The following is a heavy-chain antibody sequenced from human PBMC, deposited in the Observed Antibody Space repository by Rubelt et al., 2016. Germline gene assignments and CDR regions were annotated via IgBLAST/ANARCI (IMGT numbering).Heavy chain of an antibody. CDR3: VRIFDH. CDR1: GGSISTYY. J-gene: IGHJ4*02. V-gene: IGHV4-59*12. CDR2: IYYSGSA. Sequence: QVQLQESGPGLVKPSETLSLTCAVSGGSISTYYWSWIRQPPGKGLEWIGYIYYSGSANYNPSLKSRVTISVDTSKNQFSLKWNSVTAADTAVYYCVRIFDHWGQGTLVTVSS.